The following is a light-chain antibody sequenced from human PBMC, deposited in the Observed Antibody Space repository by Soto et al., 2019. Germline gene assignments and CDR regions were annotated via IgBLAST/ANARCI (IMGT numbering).Light chain of an antibody. Sequence: EVVMTQSPATLSVSPGARATLSCRASQSVSTNLAWYQQRPGQAPRLPIYGASTRATGIPARFSGSGSGTDFTLTINSLQSEDFTVYYCQQYKNWPRTFGQGTKVEIK. CDR1: QSVSTN. V-gene: IGKV3-15*01. J-gene: IGKJ1*01. CDR3: QQYKNWPRT. CDR2: GAS.